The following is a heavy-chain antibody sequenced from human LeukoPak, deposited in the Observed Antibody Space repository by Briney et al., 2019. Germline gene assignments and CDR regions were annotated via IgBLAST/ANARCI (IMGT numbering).Heavy chain of an antibody. V-gene: IGHV3-74*01. CDR1: GFTFSSSW. CDR2: ITRGGSST. D-gene: IGHD3-16*01. CDR3: ARDPGYESWSPFWGGMDV. J-gene: IGHJ6*04. Sequence: GGSLRLPCAASGFTFSSSWMHWVRQAPGKGLVWVSRITRGGSSTTYADSVKGRFTTSRDNAKNTLYLQMDSLRDDDTAVYYCARDPGYESWSPFWGGMDVWGNGTTVIVSS.